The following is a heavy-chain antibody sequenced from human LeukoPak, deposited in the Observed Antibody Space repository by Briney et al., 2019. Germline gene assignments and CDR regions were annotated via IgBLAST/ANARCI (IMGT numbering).Heavy chain of an antibody. Sequence: GGSLRLSCAASGFTFSSYAMSWVRQAPGKGLEWVSAISGSGGSTYYADSVKGRFTISRDNSKDTLYLQMDSLRAEDTAVYYCAKDAFIWFGELSWGQGTLVTVSS. J-gene: IGHJ5*02. D-gene: IGHD3-10*01. CDR2: ISGSGGST. CDR3: AKDAFIWFGELS. V-gene: IGHV3-23*01. CDR1: GFTFSSYA.